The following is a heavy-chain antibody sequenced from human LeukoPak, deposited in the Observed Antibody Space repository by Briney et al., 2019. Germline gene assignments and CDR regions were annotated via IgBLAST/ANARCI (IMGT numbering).Heavy chain of an antibody. CDR3: ASIAAAGYRFDY. V-gene: IGHV4-38-2*01. CDR1: GYSISSGYY. D-gene: IGHD6-13*01. Sequence: PSETLSLTCAVSGYSISSGYYWGWIRQPPGKGLEWIGSIYHSGSTYCNPSLKSRVTISVDTSKNQFSLKLSSVTAADTAVYYCASIAAAGYRFDYRGQGTLVTVSS. J-gene: IGHJ4*02. CDR2: IYHSGST.